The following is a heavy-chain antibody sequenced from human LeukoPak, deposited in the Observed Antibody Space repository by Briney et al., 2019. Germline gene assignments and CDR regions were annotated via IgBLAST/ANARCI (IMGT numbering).Heavy chain of an antibody. D-gene: IGHD3-9*01. Sequence: PSETLSLTCAVYGGSFSGYYWSWLRQPPGKGLEWIGEINHSGSTNYNPSLKSRVTISVDTSKNQFSLKLSSVTAADTAVYYCASGHGPPTGITIGSPFDYWGQGTLVTVSS. CDR3: ASGHGPPTGITIGSPFDY. V-gene: IGHV4-34*01. CDR1: GGSFSGYY. CDR2: INHSGST. J-gene: IGHJ4*02.